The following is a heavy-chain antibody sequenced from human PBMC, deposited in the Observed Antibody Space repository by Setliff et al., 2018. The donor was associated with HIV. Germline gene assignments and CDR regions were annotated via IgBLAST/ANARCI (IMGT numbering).Heavy chain of an antibody. V-gene: IGHV1-24*01. CDR1: GYTLTELS. CDR2: FDPEYDKT. CDR3: ATRADDSSGYLRSRVSGAAFDI. Sequence: ASVKVSCKVSGYTLTELSIHWVRQAPGKGLEWMGGFDPEYDKTFYAQKFQGRVTMSEDTSTDTAYMELTSLRSEDTAVYYCATRADDSSGYLRSRVSGAAFDIWGQGTMVTVSS. D-gene: IGHD3-22*01. J-gene: IGHJ3*02.